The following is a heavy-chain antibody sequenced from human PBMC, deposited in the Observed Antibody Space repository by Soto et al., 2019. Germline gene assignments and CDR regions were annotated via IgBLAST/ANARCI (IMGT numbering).Heavy chain of an antibody. CDR3: AHRGYMYGNWDHGYFNY. V-gene: IGHV2-5*02. CDR2: IYWDDDK. Sequence: QITLKESGPTRVKPTQPLTLTCTFSGFSLTTSGVGVGWIRQPPGKALEWLAVIYWDDDKRYSPSLKSRLSISKDTSKKQVVLTMTYMDPVDTGTYFCAHRGYMYGNWDHGYFNYWGQGALVTVSS. D-gene: IGHD7-27*01. J-gene: IGHJ4*02. CDR1: GFSLTTSGVG.